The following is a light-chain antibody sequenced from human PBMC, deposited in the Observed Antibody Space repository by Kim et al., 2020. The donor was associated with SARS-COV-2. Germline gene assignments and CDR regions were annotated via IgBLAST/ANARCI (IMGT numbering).Light chain of an antibody. J-gene: IGKJ4*01. CDR2: DAS. CDR1: QTVSSS. V-gene: IGKV3-11*01. CDR3: QQRKKWPLT. Sequence: LSPGERATLSCRASQTVSSSLGWYQQKPGQAPRLLIYDASKRATGIPARFSGSGSGTDFTLTISSLEPEDFAVYYCQQRKKWPLTFGGGTKVDIK.